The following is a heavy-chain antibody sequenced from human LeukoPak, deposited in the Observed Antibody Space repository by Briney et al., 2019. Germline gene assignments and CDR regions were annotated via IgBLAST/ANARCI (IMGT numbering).Heavy chain of an antibody. CDR3: ARGPLVLGYCSGGSCYIGWFDP. V-gene: IGHV7-4-1*02. CDR2: INTNTGNP. D-gene: IGHD2-15*01. CDR1: GYTFTSYG. J-gene: IGHJ5*02. Sequence: GASVKVSCKASGYTFTSYGISWVRQAPGQGLEWMGWINTNTGNPTYAQGFTGRFVFSLDTSDSTAYLQISSLKAEDSAMYYCARGPLVLGYCSGGSCYIGWFDPWGQGNLVTVSS.